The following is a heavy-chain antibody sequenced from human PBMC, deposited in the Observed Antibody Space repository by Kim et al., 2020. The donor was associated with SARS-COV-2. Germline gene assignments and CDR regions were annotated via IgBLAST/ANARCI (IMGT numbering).Heavy chain of an antibody. D-gene: IGHD3-10*01. CDR1: GFTFSSYW. J-gene: IGHJ6*02. Sequence: GGSLRLSCAASGFTFSSYWMSWVRQAPGKGLEWVANIKQDGSEKYYVDSVKGRFTISRDNAKNSLYLQMNSLRAEDTAVYYCARDGDPMVRGVIDSKPTVWGQGTTVTVSS. CDR2: IKQDGSEK. V-gene: IGHV3-7*01. CDR3: ARDGDPMVRGVIDSKPTV.